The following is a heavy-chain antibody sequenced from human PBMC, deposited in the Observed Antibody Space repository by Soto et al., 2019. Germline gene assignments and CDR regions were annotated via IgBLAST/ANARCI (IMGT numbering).Heavy chain of an antibody. J-gene: IGHJ4*02. CDR1: GFTFSSYA. Sequence: EVQLLESGGGLVQPGGSLRLSCAACGFTFSSYAMCWVLQAPGKGLERVSAISGSGGSTYYAGSVKGRFIIIRNNSNNTMYLQMNSLRADDTAVYYCAKDGTYSGSSCYFDYWGQGTLVTVSS. V-gene: IGHV3-23*01. CDR3: AKDGTYSGSSCYFDY. D-gene: IGHD6-6*01. CDR2: ISGSGGST.